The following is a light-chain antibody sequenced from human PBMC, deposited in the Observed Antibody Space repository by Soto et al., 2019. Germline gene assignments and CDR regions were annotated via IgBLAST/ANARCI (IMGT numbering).Light chain of an antibody. CDR2: AAS. CDR3: QTYNSAAELT. J-gene: IGKJ4*01. CDR1: QGISNY. Sequence: DIQMTQSPSSLSASVGDRVTITCRAIQGISNYLAWYQQKPAKVPKLLVYAASTLQSGVPPRCSGSGSVTDSTLTISSLQPEDVATYYCQTYNSAAELTFGGGTKVEIK. V-gene: IGKV1-27*01.